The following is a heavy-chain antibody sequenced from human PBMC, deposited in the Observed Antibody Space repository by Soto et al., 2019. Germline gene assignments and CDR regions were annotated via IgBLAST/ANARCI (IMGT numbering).Heavy chain of an antibody. J-gene: IGHJ5*02. CDR3: ARSRGYGSGSYYNYGWFGP. CDR1: GGSISSSDYY. V-gene: IGHV4-39*01. CDR2: IYYSGSA. D-gene: IGHD3-10*01. Sequence: PSETLSLTCTVSGGSISSSDYYWGWIRQPPGKGLEWIGNIYYSGSASYNPSLKSRVTISVDTSKNQFSLKLSSVTAADTAVYYCARSRGYGSGSYYNYGWFGPWGQGTLVNVS.